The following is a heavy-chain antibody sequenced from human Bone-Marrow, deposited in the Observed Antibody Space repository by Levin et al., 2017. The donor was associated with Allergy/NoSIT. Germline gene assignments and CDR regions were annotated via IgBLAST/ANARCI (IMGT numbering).Heavy chain of an antibody. Sequence: GESLKISCVVSGLSLGAYGMHWVRQAPGKGLEWVAVISYEGIKKNYAESVRGRFAISKEDSKKTLYLQMNSLRPDDTAVYYCAKDRGGDHYDSSSSEDGFDVWGQGTMVLVSS. J-gene: IGHJ3*01. CDR2: ISYEGIKK. CDR1: GLSLGAYG. CDR3: AKDRGGDHYDSSSSEDGFDV. D-gene: IGHD3-22*01. V-gene: IGHV3-30*18.